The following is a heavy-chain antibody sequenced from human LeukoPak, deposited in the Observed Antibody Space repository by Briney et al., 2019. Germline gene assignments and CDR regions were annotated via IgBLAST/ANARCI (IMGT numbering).Heavy chain of an antibody. CDR3: ARDRDSSGLRDFDL. D-gene: IGHD3-22*01. J-gene: IGHJ2*01. CDR1: GGSISSYY. CDR2: IYYNGST. Sequence: PGGTLSLTCTVSGGSISSYYWSWVRQPPGKGLEWIGYIYYNGSTNYNASVKSRVTISLDKSKNQLSLKLSSVPAADTAMYYCARDRDSSGLRDFDLWGRGTLVTVSS. V-gene: IGHV4-59*01.